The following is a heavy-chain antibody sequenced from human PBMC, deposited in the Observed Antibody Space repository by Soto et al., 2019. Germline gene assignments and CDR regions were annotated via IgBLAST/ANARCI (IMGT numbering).Heavy chain of an antibody. V-gene: IGHV1-69*13. J-gene: IGHJ6*02. CDR1: GGTFSSYA. CDR3: ASTRRGYYYYGMDV. CDR2: IIPIFGTA. Sequence: ASVKVSCKASGGTFSSYAISWVRQAPGQGLEWMGGIIPIFGTANYAQKFQGRVTITADESTSTAYMELSSLRSEDTAVYYCASTRRGYYYYGMDVWGQGTTVTVSS.